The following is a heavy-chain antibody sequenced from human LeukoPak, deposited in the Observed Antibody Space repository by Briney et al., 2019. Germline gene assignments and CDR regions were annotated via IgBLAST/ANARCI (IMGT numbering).Heavy chain of an antibody. CDR3: ASHPGDPWYFDL. Sequence: SVKVSCKASGGTFSSYAISWVRQAPGQGLEWMGGIIPIFGTANYAQKFQGRVTITADESTSTAYMELSSLRSEDTAVYYCASHPGDPWYFDLWGRGTLVTVSS. J-gene: IGHJ2*01. CDR2: IIPIFGTA. V-gene: IGHV1-69*13. CDR1: GGTFSSYA. D-gene: IGHD7-27*01.